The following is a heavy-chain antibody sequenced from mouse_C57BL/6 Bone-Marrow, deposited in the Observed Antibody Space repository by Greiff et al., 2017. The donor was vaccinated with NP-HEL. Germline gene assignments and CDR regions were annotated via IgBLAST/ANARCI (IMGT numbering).Heavy chain of an antibody. CDR2: IDPNSGGT. CDR3: ARYYYGSGGWYFYV. J-gene: IGHJ1*03. CDR1: GYTFPSCW. V-gene: IGHV1-72*01. Sequence: VQLQQPGADLVKPGASVKLSCTASGYTFPSCWMHWVKQRPGRGLEWIGRIDPNSGGTTFTEKFKPKAILPVDKPSSTAYMQLSSLTSKDSAVEYCARYYYGSGGWYFYVGGRGTTVTVSA. D-gene: IGHD1-1*01.